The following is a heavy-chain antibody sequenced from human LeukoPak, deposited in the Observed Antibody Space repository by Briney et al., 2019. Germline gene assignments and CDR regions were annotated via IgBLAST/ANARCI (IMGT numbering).Heavy chain of an antibody. CDR1: GGSISSSSSY. D-gene: IGHD3-9*01. CDR3: ARAKGLRYFDWLPTTYYYYYMDV. CDR2: IYYSGST. V-gene: IGHV4-39*07. J-gene: IGHJ6*03. Sequence: PSETLSLTCTVSGGSISSSSSYRGWIRQPPGKGLEWIVSIYYSGSTYYNPSLKSRVTISVDTSKNQFSLKLSSVTAADTAVYYCARAKGLRYFDWLPTTYYYYYMDVWGKGTTVTISS.